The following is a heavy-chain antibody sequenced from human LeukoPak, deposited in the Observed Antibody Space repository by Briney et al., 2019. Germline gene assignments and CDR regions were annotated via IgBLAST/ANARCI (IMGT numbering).Heavy chain of an antibody. D-gene: IGHD1-26*01. V-gene: IGHV3-21*04. CDR1: GFTFSDYY. Sequence: GGSLRLSCAASGFTFSDYYMHWVRQAPGKGLEWVSSISGSSSYIYYADSVKGRFTISRDNAKNSLYLQMNSLRAEDTALYYCARDKYSRSYEPHTFDYWGQGTLVTVSS. CDR2: ISGSSSYI. CDR3: ARDKYSRSYEPHTFDY. J-gene: IGHJ4*02.